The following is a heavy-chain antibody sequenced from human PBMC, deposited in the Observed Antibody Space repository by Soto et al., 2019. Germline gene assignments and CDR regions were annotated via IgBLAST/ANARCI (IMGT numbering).Heavy chain of an antibody. V-gene: IGHV6-1*01. Sequence: SQTLSLTCAISGDSVSSDSVAWNWIRQSPSRGLEWLGRTYYRSKWYNDYAVSVKSRISINPDTSKNQFSLQLNSVTPEDTAVYYCARGQGDWFDPWGQGTLVTVSS. CDR2: TYYRSKWYN. CDR1: GDSVSSDSVA. CDR3: ARGQGDWFDP. J-gene: IGHJ5*02.